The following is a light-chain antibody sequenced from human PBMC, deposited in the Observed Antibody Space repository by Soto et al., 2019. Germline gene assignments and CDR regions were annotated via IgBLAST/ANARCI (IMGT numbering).Light chain of an antibody. V-gene: IGLV2-23*02. Sequence: QSALTQPASVSGSPGQSITISCTGTSSDVGNYNLVTWYQQHPGKAPKLRNYEVSKRPSGVSNRFSGSKSGNTASLTISGLQAEDEADYYCCSYAGSSTFVFGSGTKVTVL. CDR3: CSYAGSSTFV. J-gene: IGLJ1*01. CDR1: SSDVGNYNL. CDR2: EVS.